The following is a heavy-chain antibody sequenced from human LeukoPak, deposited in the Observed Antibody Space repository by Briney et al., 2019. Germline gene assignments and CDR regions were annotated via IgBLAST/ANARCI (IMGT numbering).Heavy chain of an antibody. D-gene: IGHD3-10*01. J-gene: IGHJ4*02. Sequence: SETLSLTCTVSGVSINSGDYYWSWIRQPPGKGLEWIGYIYYSGSTYYNPSLKSRVTISVDTSKNQFSLKVTSVTAADTAVYYCARGTYFSSGSYLDYWGQGTLVTVSS. V-gene: IGHV4-30-4*01. CDR1: GVSINSGDYY. CDR3: ARGTYFSSGSYLDY. CDR2: IYYSGST.